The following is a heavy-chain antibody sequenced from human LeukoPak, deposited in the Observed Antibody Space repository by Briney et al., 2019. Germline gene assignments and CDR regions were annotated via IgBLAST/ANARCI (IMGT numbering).Heavy chain of an antibody. CDR2: IIPIFGTA. D-gene: IGHD1-1*01. CDR3: ARDDITTGGSN. Sequence: ASVKVSCKASGGTFSSYAISWVRQAPGQGLEWMGGIIPIFGTANYAQKFQGRVTITANESTSTAYTELSSLRSEDTAVYYCARDDITTGGSNWGQGTLVTVSS. V-gene: IGHV1-69*13. J-gene: IGHJ4*02. CDR1: GGTFSSYA.